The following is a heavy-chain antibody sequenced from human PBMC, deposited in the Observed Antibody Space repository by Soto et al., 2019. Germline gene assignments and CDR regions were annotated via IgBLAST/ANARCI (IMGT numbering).Heavy chain of an antibody. V-gene: IGHV1-3*04. CDR3: ARVTGGDYRPNSY. CDR1: GYTFTNYA. D-gene: IGHD4-17*01. J-gene: IGHJ4*02. CDR2: INTGNGNT. Sequence: QVQLVQSGAEVKKPGASVKVSCKASGYTFTNYAIHWVRQAPGQSLEWMGWINTGNGNTKYSQKFQGRVTINRDTSASTAYMELSSLRSEDTAVYYCARVTGGDYRPNSYWGQGTLVTVSS.